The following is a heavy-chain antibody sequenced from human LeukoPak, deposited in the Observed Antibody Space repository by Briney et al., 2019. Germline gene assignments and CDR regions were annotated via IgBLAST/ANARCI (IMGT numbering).Heavy chain of an antibody. J-gene: IGHJ6*03. Sequence: LAGGSLRLACAVSGFTFSDYTMTWVRQAPGKGLEWVSYISTSSSTIYYADSVKGRFTISRDNTKNALYLQMNSLRAEDTAVYYCARVPSGYTLGYGYYYYYYMDVWGKGTTVTVSS. CDR3: ARVPSGYTLGYGYYYYYYMDV. CDR1: GFTFSDYT. CDR2: ISTSSSTI. V-gene: IGHV3-48*04. D-gene: IGHD5-18*01.